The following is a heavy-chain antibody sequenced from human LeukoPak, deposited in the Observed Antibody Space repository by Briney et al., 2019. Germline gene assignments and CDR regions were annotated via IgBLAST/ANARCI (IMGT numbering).Heavy chain of an antibody. CDR3: APDPSSSGWLSFDY. J-gene: IGHJ4*02. CDR2: ISAYNGNT. Sequence: ASVKVSCKASGYTFTGYYMHWVRQAPGQGLEWMGWISAYNGNTNYAQKLQGRVTMTTDTSTSTAYMELRSLRSDDTAVYYCAPDPSSSGWLSFDYWGQGTLVTVSS. CDR1: GYTFTGYY. D-gene: IGHD6-19*01. V-gene: IGHV1-18*04.